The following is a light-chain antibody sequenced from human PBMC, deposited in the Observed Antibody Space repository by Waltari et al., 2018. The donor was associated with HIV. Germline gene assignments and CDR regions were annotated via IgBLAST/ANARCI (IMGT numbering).Light chain of an antibody. V-gene: IGLV1-40*01. CDR2: GTS. J-gene: IGLJ2*01. CDR3: QSYDSSLSAPVV. Sequence: QSVLTQPPSVSGAPGQRVTISCPGSSSNIGAGYDVHWYQQLPGTAPKLLIYGTSNRPSGVPDRFSGSKSGTSASLAITGLQAEDEADYYCQSYDSSLSAPVVFGGGTKLTVL. CDR1: SSNIGAGYD.